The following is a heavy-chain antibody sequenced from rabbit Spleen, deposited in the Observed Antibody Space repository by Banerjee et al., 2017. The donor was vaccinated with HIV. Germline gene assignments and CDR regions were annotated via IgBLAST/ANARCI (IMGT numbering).Heavy chain of an antibody. CDR3: ARDTGTSFSTYGMDL. Sequence: QEQLVESGGGLVQPEGSLTLTCTASGFSFSSSDYMCWVRQAPGKGLEWIACVYAGSSGSTHSATWAKGRFTVSKTSSTTVTLQMTSLTAADTATYFCARDTGTSFSTYGMDLWGPGTLVTVS. CDR1: GFSFSSSDY. J-gene: IGHJ6*01. CDR2: VYAGSSGST. V-gene: IGHV1S45*01. D-gene: IGHD8-1*01.